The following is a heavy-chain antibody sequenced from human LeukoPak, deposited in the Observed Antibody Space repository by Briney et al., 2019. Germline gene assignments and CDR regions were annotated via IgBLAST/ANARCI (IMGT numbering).Heavy chain of an antibody. CDR3: AKKILQLERRAALDY. V-gene: IGHV3-48*03. D-gene: IGHD1-1*01. Sequence: TGGSLRLSCAASGFTFSSYEMNWVRQAPGKGLEWVSYISSSGSTIYYADSVKGRFTISRDNSKNTLYLQMNSLRAEDTAVYYCAKKILQLERRAALDYWGQGTLVTVSS. J-gene: IGHJ4*02. CDR1: GFTFSSYE. CDR2: ISSSGSTI.